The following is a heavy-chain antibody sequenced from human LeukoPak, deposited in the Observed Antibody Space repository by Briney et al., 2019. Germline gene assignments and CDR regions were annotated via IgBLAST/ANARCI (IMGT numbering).Heavy chain of an antibody. CDR3: ARDIAVTTSEAYYGMDV. Sequence: GASLKVSCKASGGTFSSYAISWVRQAPGQGLEWMGGIIPILGTANYAPKIQGRVTITADESTSTVYMELSSLRSEDTAVYYCARDIAVTTSEAYYGMDVWGQGTTVTVSS. V-gene: IGHV1-69*01. CDR1: GGTFSSYA. CDR2: IIPILGTA. D-gene: IGHD4-17*01. J-gene: IGHJ6*02.